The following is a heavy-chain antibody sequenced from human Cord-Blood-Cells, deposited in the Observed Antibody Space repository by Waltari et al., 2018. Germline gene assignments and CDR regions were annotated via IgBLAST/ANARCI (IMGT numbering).Heavy chain of an antibody. J-gene: IGHJ4*02. CDR3: ARVAVYGDVFDY. CDR1: GFPFSSYW. V-gene: IGHV3-74*01. D-gene: IGHD4-17*01. CDR2: INSDGSST. Sequence: VQLVESGGGLVQPGGSLRLSCAASGFPFSSYWMHWVRKAPGKGLVGVSRINSDGSSTSYADSVKGRFTIARDNAKNTLYLQMNSLRAEDTAVYYCARVAVYGDVFDYWGQGTLVTVSS.